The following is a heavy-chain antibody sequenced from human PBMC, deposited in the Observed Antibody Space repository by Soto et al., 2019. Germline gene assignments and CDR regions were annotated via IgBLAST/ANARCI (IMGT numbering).Heavy chain of an antibody. Sequence: SVKVSCKASGGTFSSYAISWVRRAPGQGLEWMGGIIPIFGTANYAQKFQGRVTITADESTSTAYMELSSLRSEDTAVYYCARDGDLTIFGRDDAFDIWGQGTMVTVSS. J-gene: IGHJ3*02. CDR2: IIPIFGTA. CDR1: GGTFSSYA. V-gene: IGHV1-69*13. D-gene: IGHD3-3*01. CDR3: ARDGDLTIFGRDDAFDI.